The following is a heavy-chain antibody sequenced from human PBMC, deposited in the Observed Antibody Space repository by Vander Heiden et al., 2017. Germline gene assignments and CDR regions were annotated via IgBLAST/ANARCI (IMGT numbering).Heavy chain of an antibody. Sequence: QVQLVQSGAEVKKPGASVKVSCKASGYTFTGYHIHWVRQAPGQGLEWMGWINPDSGGTNYAQKSQGRVTMTRDTSISTAYMELSRLRSDDTAVFYCARDMNPNWNPNLYYFDYWGQGTLVTVSS. CDR3: ARDMNPNWNPNLYYFDY. J-gene: IGHJ4*02. V-gene: IGHV1-2*02. CDR1: GYTFTGYH. CDR2: INPDSGGT. D-gene: IGHD1-20*01.